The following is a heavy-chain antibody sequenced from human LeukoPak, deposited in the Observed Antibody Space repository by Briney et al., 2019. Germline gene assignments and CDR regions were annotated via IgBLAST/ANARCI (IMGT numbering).Heavy chain of an antibody. J-gene: IGHJ6*02. CDR3: ARDREGRITGTTGYYYGMDV. CDR1: GGSISSYY. CDR2: IYYSGST. V-gene: IGHV4-59*01. D-gene: IGHD1-7*01. Sequence: SETLSLTCTVSGGSISSYYWSWIRQPPGKGLEWIGYIYYSGSTNCNPSLKSRVTISVDTSKNQFSLKLSSVTAADTAVYYCARDREGRITGTTGYYYGMDVWGQGTTVTVSS.